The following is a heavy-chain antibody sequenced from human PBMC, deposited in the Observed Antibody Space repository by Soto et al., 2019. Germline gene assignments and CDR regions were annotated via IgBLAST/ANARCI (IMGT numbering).Heavy chain of an antibody. CDR1: GFTFTSYA. Sequence: GGSLRLSCAASGFTFTSYAMSWVRQAPGKGLEWVSAISGGGGDSTYYADSVKGRLIISKDNSKNTLYLQMNSLRAGDTAVYYCAKYLTNGYNYYFDYWGQGTLVTVSS. CDR2: ISGGGGDST. D-gene: IGHD5-12*01. CDR3: AKYLTNGYNYYFDY. J-gene: IGHJ4*02. V-gene: IGHV3-23*01.